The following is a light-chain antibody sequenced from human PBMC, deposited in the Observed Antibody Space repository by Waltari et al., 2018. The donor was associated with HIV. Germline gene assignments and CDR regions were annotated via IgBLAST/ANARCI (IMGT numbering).Light chain of an antibody. CDR3: CSYAGSYV. CDR1: SSDVGGYNY. V-gene: IGLV2-11*01. Sequence: QSALTQPRSVSGSPGPSVTISCTGTSSDVGGYNYVSWYQRHPGKAPKLMVYEVSKRPSGVHYGLSGSKSGNTDSLTISGLQAEDEADYYCCSYAGSYVFGTGTKVTVL. J-gene: IGLJ1*01. CDR2: EVS.